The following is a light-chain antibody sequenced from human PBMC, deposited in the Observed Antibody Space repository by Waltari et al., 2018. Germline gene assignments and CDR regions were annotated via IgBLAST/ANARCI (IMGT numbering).Light chain of an antibody. Sequence: EIVMTQSPATLSVSPGERVTLSCGASQSVGSNLAWYQQKPGQAPRLLIYRASTRATNIPARFSGSGSGTEFNLTISSLQSEDFAVYYCQEYNNWPRMYTFGQGTKLEIK. CDR2: RAS. V-gene: IGKV3-15*01. J-gene: IGKJ2*01. CDR1: QSVGSN. CDR3: QEYNNWPRMYT.